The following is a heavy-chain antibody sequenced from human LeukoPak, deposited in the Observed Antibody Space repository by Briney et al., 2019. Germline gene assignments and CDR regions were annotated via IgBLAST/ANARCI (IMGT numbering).Heavy chain of an antibody. V-gene: IGHV3-30*18. CDR3: AKVRVVFNWNYAYYFDS. J-gene: IGHJ4*02. D-gene: IGHD1-7*01. Sequence: GGSLRLSCAASGFTFSTYAMHWVRQAPGKGLEWVTIISYDGSEKYYADSVKGRFTISRDNSKSTLYLQMDSLRAEDTAVYYCAKVRVVFNWNYAYYFDSWGQGTVVTVPS. CDR1: GFTFSTYA. CDR2: ISYDGSEK.